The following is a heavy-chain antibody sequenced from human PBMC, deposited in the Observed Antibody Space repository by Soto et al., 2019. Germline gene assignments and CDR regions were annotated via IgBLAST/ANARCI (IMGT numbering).Heavy chain of an antibody. D-gene: IGHD4-17*01. J-gene: IGHJ3*02. V-gene: IGHV4-39*07. Sequence: SETLSLTCTVSGGSVSSSSYYWGWIRQPPGKGLEWIGEINHSGSTNYNPSLKSRVTISVDTSKNQFSLKLSSVTAADTAVYYCARDYGDYDRAFDIWGQGTMVTVSS. CDR2: INHSGST. CDR1: GGSVSSSSYY. CDR3: ARDYGDYDRAFDI.